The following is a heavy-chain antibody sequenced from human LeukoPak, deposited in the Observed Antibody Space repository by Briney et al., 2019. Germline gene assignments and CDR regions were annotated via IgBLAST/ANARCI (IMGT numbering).Heavy chain of an antibody. Sequence: GGSLRLSCAASGFTFSSYAMHWVRQAPGKGLEWVAVISYDGSNKYCADSVKGRFTISRDNSKNTLYLQMNSLRAEDTAVYYCARAAFDIWGQGTMVTVSS. CDR2: ISYDGSNK. J-gene: IGHJ3*02. CDR1: GFTFSSYA. V-gene: IGHV3-30-3*01. CDR3: ARAAFDI.